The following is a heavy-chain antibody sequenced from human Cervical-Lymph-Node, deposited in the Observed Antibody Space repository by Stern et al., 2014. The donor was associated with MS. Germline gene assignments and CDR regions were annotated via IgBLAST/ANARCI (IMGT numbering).Heavy chain of an antibody. CDR2: FDPEDGET. V-gene: IGHV1-24*01. Sequence: DQLVESGAEVKKPGASVKVSCKVSGYTLTALSMHWVRQAPGKGLEWMGGFDPEDGETIYAQKFQGRVTMTEDTSTDTAYMELSSLRSEDTAVYYCATDRDDFRSGYSAPTKGYGLDVWGQGTTVTVTS. CDR1: GYTLTALS. D-gene: IGHD3-3*01. J-gene: IGHJ6*02. CDR3: ATDRDDFRSGYSAPTKGYGLDV.